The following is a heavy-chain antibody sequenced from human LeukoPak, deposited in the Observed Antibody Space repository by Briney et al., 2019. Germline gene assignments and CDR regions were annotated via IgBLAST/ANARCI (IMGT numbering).Heavy chain of an antibody. CDR2: IRYNGNDT. V-gene: IGHV3-30*02. D-gene: IGHD3-10*01. Sequence: PGGSLNLFCRATGFIFNSYGMHWVRQAPAKGLDWMSFIRYNGNDTYYADSVQGRFTIFRDNSKNTLFLQMNSLTSEDTAVYYCAKDVMHYGSGRPFYRDVWGKGTTVTISS. J-gene: IGHJ6*03. CDR1: GFIFNSYG. CDR3: AKDVMHYGSGRPFYRDV.